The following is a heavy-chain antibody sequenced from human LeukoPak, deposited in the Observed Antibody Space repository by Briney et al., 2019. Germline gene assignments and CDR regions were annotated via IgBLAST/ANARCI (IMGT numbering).Heavy chain of an antibody. Sequence: GASVKVSCKASGYTFTSYYMHWVRQAPGQGLEWMGIINPSGDNTRYAQKFQGRVTMTRDMSTSTVYMDLSSLRSDDTAVYYCARDNRYCSSTSCYSPYYYYYYMDVWGKGTTVTISS. D-gene: IGHD2-2*01. CDR2: INPSGDNT. CDR1: GYTFTSYY. CDR3: ARDNRYCSSTSCYSPYYYYYYMDV. J-gene: IGHJ6*03. V-gene: IGHV1-46*01.